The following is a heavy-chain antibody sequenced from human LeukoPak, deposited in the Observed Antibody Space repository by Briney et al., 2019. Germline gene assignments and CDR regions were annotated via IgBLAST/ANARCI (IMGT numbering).Heavy chain of an antibody. J-gene: IGHJ3*02. CDR3: ARDWSGHRGGTSCYGDSFDI. V-gene: IGHV4-4*07. Sequence: SETLSLTCTVSGVSISTYYWSWIRQPAGKGLEWIGRLYTSGSTNYNPSLKTRVTMSVDTSKNQFSLTLSSVTAADTAVYYCARDWSGHRGGTSCYGDSFDIWGQGTVVTVSS. CDR1: GVSISTYY. D-gene: IGHD2-2*01. CDR2: LYTSGST.